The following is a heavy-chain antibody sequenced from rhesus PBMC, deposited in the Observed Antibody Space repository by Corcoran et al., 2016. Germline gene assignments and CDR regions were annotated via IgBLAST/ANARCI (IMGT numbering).Heavy chain of an antibody. CDR2: IYGKGNNN. Sequence: QLQLQESGPGLVKPSETLSVTCAVSGGSLSSSYWSWCRQAPGNGREWIGYIYGKGNNNHYNPLLKSRVTLSVDTSKNQLSLKLSSVTAADTAVYYCARVGRYSNYEDYWGQGVLVTVSS. V-gene: IGHV4-169*01. J-gene: IGHJ4*01. D-gene: IGHD4-23*01. CDR3: ARVGRYSNYEDY. CDR1: GGSLSSSY.